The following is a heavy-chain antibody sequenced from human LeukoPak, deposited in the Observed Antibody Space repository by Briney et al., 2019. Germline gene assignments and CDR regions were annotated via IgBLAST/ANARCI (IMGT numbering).Heavy chain of an antibody. J-gene: IGHJ4*02. CDR2: IYYSGST. Sequence: SETLSLTCTVSGGSISSQYWSWIRQPPGKGLEWIGYIYYSGSTNYKPSLKSRVTISVDTSKNQFSLKLSSVTAADTAAYYCARGHSSAWYMFDYWGQGTLVTVSS. CDR1: GGSISSQY. D-gene: IGHD6-19*01. V-gene: IGHV4-59*11. CDR3: ARGHSSAWYMFDY.